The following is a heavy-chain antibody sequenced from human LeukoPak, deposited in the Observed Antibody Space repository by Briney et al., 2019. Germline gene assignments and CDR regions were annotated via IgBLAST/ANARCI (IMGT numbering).Heavy chain of an antibody. V-gene: IGHV1-8*01. CDR2: MSSNSGNT. Sequence: ASVKVSCKASGYTFTSYDINWVRQATGQGLEWMGWMSSNSGNTGYAQKFQGRVTMTRNISITTAYMELSSLRSEDTAVYYCARDDVDTAMASAGWGQGTLVTVSS. D-gene: IGHD5-18*01. J-gene: IGHJ4*02. CDR1: GYTFTSYD. CDR3: ARDDVDTAMASAG.